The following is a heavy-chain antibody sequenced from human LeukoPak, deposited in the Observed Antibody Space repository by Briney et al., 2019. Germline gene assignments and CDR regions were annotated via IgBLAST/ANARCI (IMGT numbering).Heavy chain of an antibody. J-gene: IGHJ6*02. Sequence: GGSLRLSCAASGFILNDYGMHWVRQAPGKGLEWVADIWFDKNQHFADSVKGRFAISRDNSKNTVYLQINSLRAEDTAVYYWAGDRHCFNGVFHGPPGMDVWGQGTTVTVSS. CDR3: AGDRHCFNGVFHGPPGMDV. D-gene: IGHD2-8*01. V-gene: IGHV3-33*01. CDR2: IWFDKNQ. CDR1: GFILNDYG.